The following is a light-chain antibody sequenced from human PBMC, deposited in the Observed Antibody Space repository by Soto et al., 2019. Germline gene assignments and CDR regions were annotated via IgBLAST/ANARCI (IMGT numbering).Light chain of an antibody. CDR2: DAS. CDR1: QSISSW. V-gene: IGKV1-5*01. J-gene: IGKJ5*01. CDR3: QQYYRASIT. Sequence: DIQMTQSPSTLSSSLGDRVTITCRASQSISSWLAWYQQKPGKAPKLLIYDASTLERGVPSRFSGTGSGTEFTLTISSLKTDDCATYYCQQYYRASITFGQGTRLEIK.